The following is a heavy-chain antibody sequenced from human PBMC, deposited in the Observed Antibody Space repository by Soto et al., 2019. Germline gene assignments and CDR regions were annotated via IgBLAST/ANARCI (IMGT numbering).Heavy chain of an antibody. J-gene: IGHJ4*02. Sequence: GGSLRLSCAVSGFIFSSYAMTWVRQAPGKGLEWVSAISGGGGSTYYADSVKGRFTISRDNSKNTLYLQINSLRAEDTAVYYCARGGNGHEVPHWGQGTLVTVSS. CDR1: GFIFSSYA. D-gene: IGHD2-8*01. V-gene: IGHV3-23*01. CDR3: ARGGNGHEVPH. CDR2: ISGGGGST.